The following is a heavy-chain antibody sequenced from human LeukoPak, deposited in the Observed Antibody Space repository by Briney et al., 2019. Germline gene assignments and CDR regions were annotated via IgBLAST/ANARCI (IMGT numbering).Heavy chain of an antibody. V-gene: IGHV3-30*02. CDR2: IRYDGSNK. Sequence: GGSLRLSCAASGFTFSSYGMHWVRQAPGKGLEWVAFIRYDGSNKYYADSVKGRFTISRDNSKNTLYLQMNSLRAEDTAVYYCAKDLLHLVTGTMYYFDYWGQGTLVTVSS. D-gene: IGHD1-7*01. CDR3: AKDLLHLVTGTMYYFDY. J-gene: IGHJ4*02. CDR1: GFTFSSYG.